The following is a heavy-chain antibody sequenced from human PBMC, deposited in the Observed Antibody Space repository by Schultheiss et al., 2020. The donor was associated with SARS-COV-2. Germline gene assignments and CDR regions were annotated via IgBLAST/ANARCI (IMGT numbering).Heavy chain of an antibody. CDR1: GYSISSGYY. CDR3: ARVGATNLPHYYGMDV. V-gene: IGHV4-38-2*02. J-gene: IGHJ6*02. CDR2: IYYSGST. D-gene: IGHD1-26*01. Sequence: SETLSLTCTVSGYSISSGYYWGWIRQPPGKGLEWIGYIYYSGSTNYNPSLKSRVTISVDTSKNQFSLKVNSATAADTAVYYCARVGATNLPHYYGMDVWGQGTTVTVSS.